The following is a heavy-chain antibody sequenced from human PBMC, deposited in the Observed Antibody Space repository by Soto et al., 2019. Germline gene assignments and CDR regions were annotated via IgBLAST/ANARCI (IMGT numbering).Heavy chain of an antibody. CDR3: GRESGETWDYEAS. CDR2: LNTYGNT. V-gene: IGHV4-4*07. Sequence: SETLSLTCTVSGGSISSYRWSWIRQPTGKGLEWIGRLNTYGNTHYNPSLKSRVTVSVDTSRNQFFLTLRSVTAADSAVYHCGRESGETWDYEASWGQGTPVTAPQ. CDR1: GGSISSYR. D-gene: IGHD1-7*01. J-gene: IGHJ5*02.